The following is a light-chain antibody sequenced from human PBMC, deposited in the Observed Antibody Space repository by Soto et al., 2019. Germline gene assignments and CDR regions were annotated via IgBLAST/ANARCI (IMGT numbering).Light chain of an antibody. Sequence: SSELTQPLSVSVALGQKARITCGGNNIGSKNEHWYQQKPGQAPVLVIYRDSNRPSGIPERFSGANSGNTATLTISRAQAGDDADYYWQVWDSGTARVFGGGTKLTVL. CDR1: NIGSKN. J-gene: IGLJ3*02. CDR3: QVWDSGTARV. CDR2: RDS. V-gene: IGLV3-9*01.